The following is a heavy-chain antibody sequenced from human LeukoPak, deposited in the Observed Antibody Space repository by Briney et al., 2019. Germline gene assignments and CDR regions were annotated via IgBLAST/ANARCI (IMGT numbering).Heavy chain of an antibody. D-gene: IGHD3-10*01. V-gene: IGHV4-30-2*01. CDR3: ASGDYYGSGSFDY. Sequence: PSQTLSLTCAVSGGSISRAASSWSWIRQPPEKGLEWIGYIYHSGTTYYNPSLKTRVTISVDKSKNQFSLKLSSVTAADTAVYYCASGDYYGSGSFDYWGQGTLVTVSS. CDR1: GGSISRAASS. CDR2: IYHSGTT. J-gene: IGHJ4*02.